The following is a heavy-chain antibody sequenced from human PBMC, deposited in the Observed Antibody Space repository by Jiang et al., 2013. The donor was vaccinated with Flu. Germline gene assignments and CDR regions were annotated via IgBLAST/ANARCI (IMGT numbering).Heavy chain of an antibody. Sequence: SSVKVSCKASGGTFSSYAISWVRQAPGQGLEWMGGIIPIFGTANYAQKFQGRVTITADESTSTAYMELSSLRSEGTAVYYCARNIAAASFHWFDPWGQGTLVTVSS. V-gene: IGHV1-69*01. CDR1: GGTFSSYA. CDR3: ARNIAAASFHWFDP. J-gene: IGHJ5*02. CDR2: IIPIFGTA. D-gene: IGHD6-13*01.